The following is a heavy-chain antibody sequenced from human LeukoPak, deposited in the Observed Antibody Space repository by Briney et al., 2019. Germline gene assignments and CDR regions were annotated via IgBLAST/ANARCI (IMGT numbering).Heavy chain of an antibody. D-gene: IGHD6-19*01. CDR3: ARDYSSGWSEYYFDY. CDR1: GYTFTSYY. Sequence: ASVKVSCKASGYTFTSYYMHWVRQAPGQGLEWMGWINPNSGGTNYAQKFQGRVTMTRDTSISTAYMELSRLRSDDTAVYYCARDYSSGWSEYYFDYWGQGTLVTVSS. V-gene: IGHV1-2*02. J-gene: IGHJ4*02. CDR2: INPNSGGT.